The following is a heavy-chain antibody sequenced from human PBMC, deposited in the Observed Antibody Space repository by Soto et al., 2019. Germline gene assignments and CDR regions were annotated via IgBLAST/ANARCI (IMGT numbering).Heavy chain of an antibody. J-gene: IGHJ4*02. D-gene: IGHD3-22*01. CDR1: GFTFSSYG. CDR3: ARPGDYYVSSGYPNVYFDY. CDR2: IWYHGSNK. V-gene: IGHV3-33*01. Sequence: GGSLRLSCAASGFTFSSYGMHWVRQAPGKGLEWVAVIWYHGSNKYYADSVKGRFTLSRDNSKNTLYLQMNNLRAEDTAVYYCARPGDYYVSSGYPNVYFDYWGQGALVTVSS.